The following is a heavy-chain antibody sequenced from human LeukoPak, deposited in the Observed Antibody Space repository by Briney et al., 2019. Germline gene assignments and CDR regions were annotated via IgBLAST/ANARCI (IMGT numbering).Heavy chain of an antibody. V-gene: IGHV1-46*01. Sequence: ASVKVSCKASGYTFTSYYMHWVRQAPGQGLEWMGIINPSGGSTSYAQKFQGRVTMTRNTSISTAYMELSSLRSEDTAVYYCARTGSGSYYGDDYWGQGTLVTVSS. CDR3: ARTGSGSYYGDDY. CDR1: GYTFTSYY. J-gene: IGHJ4*02. D-gene: IGHD1-26*01. CDR2: INPSGGST.